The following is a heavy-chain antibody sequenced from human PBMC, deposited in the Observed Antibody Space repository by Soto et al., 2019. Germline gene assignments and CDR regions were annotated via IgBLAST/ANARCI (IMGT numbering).Heavy chain of an antibody. V-gene: IGHV4-30-4*01. CDR3: AVGRSDYYDSSGYWGWFDP. D-gene: IGHD3-22*01. CDR1: GGSISSGDYY. J-gene: IGHJ5*02. Sequence: QVQLQESGPGLVKPSQTLSLTCTVSGGSISSGDYYWSWIRQPPGKGLEWIGYIYYSGSTYYNPSLKSRVTISVDTSKNQFSLKLSSVTAADTAVYYCAVGRSDYYDSSGYWGWFDPWGQGTLVTVSS. CDR2: IYYSGST.